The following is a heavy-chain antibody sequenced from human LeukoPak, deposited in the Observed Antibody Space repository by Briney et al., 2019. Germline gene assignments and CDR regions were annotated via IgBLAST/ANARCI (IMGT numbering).Heavy chain of an antibody. J-gene: IGHJ3*02. CDR3: ERDRGGGDFWSGFHDAFDI. Sequence: GGSLRLSCAASGFTFSTYWMTWVRQAPGKGLEWVANIKQDGGEKNYVDSVKGRFTISRDNAKNSLYLQMKSLRAEDTAVYYCERDRGGGDFWSGFHDAFDIWGQGTMVTVSS. V-gene: IGHV3-7*01. CDR1: GFTFSTYW. CDR2: IKQDGGEK. D-gene: IGHD3-3*01.